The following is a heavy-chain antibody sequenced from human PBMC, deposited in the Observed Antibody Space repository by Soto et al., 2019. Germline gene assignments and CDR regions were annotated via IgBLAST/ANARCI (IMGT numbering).Heavy chain of an antibody. V-gene: IGHV4-59*08. J-gene: IGHJ3*02. CDR2: IYYSGST. CDR3: ASLQSYYDFSIGAFDI. CDR1: GGSVSSYY. Sequence: ETLSLTCTISGGSVSSYYWSWIRQPPGKGLEWIGYIYYSGSTNYNPSLKSRVTISVDTSKNQFSLKLSSVTAADTAVYYCASLQSYYDFSIGAFDIWGQGTMVTVSS. D-gene: IGHD3-3*01.